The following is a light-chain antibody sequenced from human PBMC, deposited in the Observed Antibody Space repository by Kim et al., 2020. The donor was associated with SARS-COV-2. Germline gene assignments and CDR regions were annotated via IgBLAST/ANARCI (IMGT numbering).Light chain of an antibody. J-gene: IGKJ2*01. V-gene: IGKV3-20*01. CDR1: QSVSSNY. CDR2: GAS. CDR3: QQYDKSPMYI. Sequence: ELVLTQSPGTLPLSPGERVTLSCRASQSVSSNYFAWYQQKPGQAPRLLIYGASTRATGIPDRFSGGGSGTDFTLSISRLEPEDFAVYYCQQYDKSPMYIFGQGTKLEI.